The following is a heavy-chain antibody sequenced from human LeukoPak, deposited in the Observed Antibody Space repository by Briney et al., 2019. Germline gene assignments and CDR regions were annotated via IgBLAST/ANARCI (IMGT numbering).Heavy chain of an antibody. V-gene: IGHV3-15*01. J-gene: IGHJ6*02. D-gene: IGHD4-17*01. CDR3: STGLKAYGDYLGVYGMDV. Sequence: PGGSLRLSCAASGFTFSNAWMDWVRQAPGKGLEWVGRIRSKTDGGTTDYAAPVKGRFTISRDDLKITLYLQMNSLKTEDTAVYYCSTGLKAYGDYLGVYGMDVWGQGTTVTVSS. CDR2: IRSKTDGGTT. CDR1: GFTFSNAW.